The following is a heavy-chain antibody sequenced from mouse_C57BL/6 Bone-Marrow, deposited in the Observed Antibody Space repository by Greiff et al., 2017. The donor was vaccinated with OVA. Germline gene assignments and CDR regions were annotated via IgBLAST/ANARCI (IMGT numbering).Heavy chain of an antibody. J-gene: IGHJ1*03. CDR1: GFNIKDDY. V-gene: IGHV14-4*01. D-gene: IGHD1-1*01. CDR3: TRYYGSSYWYFDV. Sequence: VQLKESGAELVRPGASVKLSCTASGFNIKDDYMHWVKQRPEQGLEWIGWIDPENGDTEYASKFQGKATITADTSSNTAYLQHSSLTSEDAAVYYCTRYYGSSYWYFDVWGTGTTVTVSS. CDR2: IDPENGDT.